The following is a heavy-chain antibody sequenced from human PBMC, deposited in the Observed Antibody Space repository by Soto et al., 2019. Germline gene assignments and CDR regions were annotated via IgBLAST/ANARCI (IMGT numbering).Heavy chain of an antibody. J-gene: IGHJ5*02. CDR2: INHSGST. CDR1: GGSFSGYY. D-gene: IGHD2-2*01. CDR3: ARGIIVLVPSAMQGSTWFYP. V-gene: IGHV4-34*01. Sequence: SETLSLTCAVYGGSFSGYYWSWIRQPPGKGLEWIGEINHSGSTNYNPSLKSRVTISVDTSKNQFSLKLSSVTAADTAVYYCARGIIVLVPSAMQGSTWFYPGGQGTLVTVSS.